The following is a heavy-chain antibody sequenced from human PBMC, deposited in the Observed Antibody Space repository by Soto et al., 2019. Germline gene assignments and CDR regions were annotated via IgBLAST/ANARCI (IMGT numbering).Heavy chain of an antibody. J-gene: IGHJ6*02. CDR3: ARDQGITMIVVVITPSGMDV. V-gene: IGHV3-30-3*01. D-gene: IGHD3-22*01. CDR2: ISYDGSNK. CDR1: GFTFSSYA. Sequence: QVQLVESGGGVVQPGRSLRLSCAASGFTFSSYAMHWVRQAPGKGLEWVAVISYDGSNKYYADSVKGRFTISRDNSKNTRYLQMNSLRAEDTAVYYCARDQGITMIVVVITPSGMDVWGQGTTVTVSS.